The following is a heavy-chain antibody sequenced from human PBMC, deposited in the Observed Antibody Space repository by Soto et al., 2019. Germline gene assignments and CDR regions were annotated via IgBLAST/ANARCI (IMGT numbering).Heavy chain of an antibody. V-gene: IGHV3-21*01. Sequence: EVQLVESGGGLVKPGGSLRLSCAASGFTFSDYTMNWVRQAPGKGLEWVSSITSSSTYIYYADSVKGRFTISRDNAKYSLYLQMNSPRAEDTAVYFCARNEWIDYWGQGTLVTVSS. D-gene: IGHD2-8*01. CDR1: GFTFSDYT. CDR2: ITSSSTYI. J-gene: IGHJ4*02. CDR3: ARNEWIDY.